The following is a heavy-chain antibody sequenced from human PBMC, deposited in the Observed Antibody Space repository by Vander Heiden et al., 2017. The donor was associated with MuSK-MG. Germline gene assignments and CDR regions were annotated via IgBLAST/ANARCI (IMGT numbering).Heavy chain of an antibody. J-gene: IGHJ4*02. D-gene: IGHD3-22*01. Sequence: QVQLVQSGAEVKKPGASVKVSCKGSGFTFASYAINWVRRAPGQRLTGMGWINAGNGDTKYSQEFQGRVTISRDTSASTAYMELSGLRSEDTAVYYCARDRGFGSSAYHDYWGQGTLVTVSS. V-gene: IGHV1-3*01. CDR3: ARDRGFGSSAYHDY. CDR1: GFTFASYA. CDR2: INAGNGDT.